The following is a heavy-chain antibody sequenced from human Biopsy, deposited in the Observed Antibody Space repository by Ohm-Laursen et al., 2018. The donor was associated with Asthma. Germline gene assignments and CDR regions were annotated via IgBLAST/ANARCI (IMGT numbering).Heavy chain of an antibody. Sequence: PSETLSLTCTVSGDSISSYHWSWIRQPPGKGLEWIGYVFYGGATNYNPSLKSRATISVDTSKNQFFLRLSSVTAADTAVYYCARGVVYGGDSYAEYFQHWGQGTLVTVSS. V-gene: IGHV4-59*01. CDR1: GDSISSYH. D-gene: IGHD4-23*01. CDR2: VFYGGAT. J-gene: IGHJ1*01. CDR3: ARGVVYGGDSYAEYFQH.